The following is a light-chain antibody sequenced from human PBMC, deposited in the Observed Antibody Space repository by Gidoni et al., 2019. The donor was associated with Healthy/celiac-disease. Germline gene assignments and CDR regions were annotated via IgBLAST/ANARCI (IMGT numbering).Light chain of an antibody. J-gene: IGKJ1*01. CDR1: QSVYSY. CDR3: QQYNNWPPWT. V-gene: IGKV3-15*01. CDR2: GAS. Sequence: EIVMTQSPATRSVSPGERATLSCRASQSVYSYLAWYQQKPGQAPRLLIYGASTRATGIPARFSGSGSGTEFTLTISSLQSEDFGIYYCQQYNNWPPWTFGQGTKVENK.